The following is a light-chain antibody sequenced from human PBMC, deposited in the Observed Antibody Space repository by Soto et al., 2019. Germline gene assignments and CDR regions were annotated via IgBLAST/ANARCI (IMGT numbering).Light chain of an antibody. V-gene: IGKV1-39*01. J-gene: IGKJ1*01. Sequence: DIQMTQSPSSLSASVGDRVTITCRSSQSINNYLSWYQQRPGKAPTVIIYDASSLQSGVPSRFSGSGSGTDFTLTISSLQPEDFATYYCQQGFSAPPWTFGQGTKVEV. CDR2: DAS. CDR3: QQGFSAPPWT. CDR1: QSINNY.